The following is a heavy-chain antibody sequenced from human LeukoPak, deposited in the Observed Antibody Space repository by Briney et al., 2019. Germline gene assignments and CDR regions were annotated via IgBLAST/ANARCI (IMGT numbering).Heavy chain of an antibody. J-gene: IGHJ3*02. CDR1: GGSISNVNYY. Sequence: SETLSLTCTVSGGSISNVNYYWGWIRQPPGKGLEWIGTIYYSGTTYYNLSLKSRVTIFVDTSKNQFSLRLNSVTAADTAVYFCARGPYSYDSSGAFDIWGQGTMVTVSS. CDR2: IYYSGTT. D-gene: IGHD3-22*01. V-gene: IGHV4-39*01. CDR3: ARGPYSYDSSGAFDI.